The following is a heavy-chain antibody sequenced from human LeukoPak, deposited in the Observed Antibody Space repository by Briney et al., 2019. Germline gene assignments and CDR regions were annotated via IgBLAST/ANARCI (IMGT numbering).Heavy chain of an antibody. CDR2: ISAYNGNT. J-gene: IGHJ4*02. V-gene: IGHV1-18*01. CDR3: ARVESIFGVVIRVFDY. D-gene: IGHD3-3*01. CDR1: GYTFTSYG. Sequence: ASVKVPCKASGYTFTSYGISWVRQAPGQGLEWMGWISAYNGNTNYAQKLQGRVTMTTDTSTSTAYMELRSLRSDDTAVYHCARVESIFGVVIRVFDYWGQGTLVTVSS.